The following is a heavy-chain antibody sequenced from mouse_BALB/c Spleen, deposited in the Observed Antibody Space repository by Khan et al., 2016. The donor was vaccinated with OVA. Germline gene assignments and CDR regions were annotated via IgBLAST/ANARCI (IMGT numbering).Heavy chain of an antibody. Sequence: XVXLQQSGTELVKPGASVRLSCKASGYTFTSYYMYWVKQRPGQGLEWIGEINPSDGDSNFNENFKSKATLTVDKSSTTAYMQLSSLTSEDSAVYYCTRSGYGTFAYWGQGTLVTVSA. D-gene: IGHD4-1*01. CDR2: INPSDGDS. J-gene: IGHJ3*01. CDR1: GYTFTSYY. V-gene: IGHV1-53*01. CDR3: TRSGYGTFAY.